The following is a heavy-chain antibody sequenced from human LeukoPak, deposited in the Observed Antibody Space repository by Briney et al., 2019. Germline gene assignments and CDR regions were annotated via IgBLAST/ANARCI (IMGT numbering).Heavy chain of an antibody. V-gene: IGHV3-23*01. CDR3: AKDLMVVTPGPLS. CDR2: ISGGGGST. D-gene: IGHD4-23*01. J-gene: IGHJ5*02. CDR1: GFTFDSYA. Sequence: GGSLRLSCAASGFTFDSYAMTWVRQAPGKGLEWVSSISGGGGSTYYADSVKGRFTISRDNSKNTLYLQMNSLRAEDTAVYYCAKDLMVVTPGPLSWGQGTLVTVSS.